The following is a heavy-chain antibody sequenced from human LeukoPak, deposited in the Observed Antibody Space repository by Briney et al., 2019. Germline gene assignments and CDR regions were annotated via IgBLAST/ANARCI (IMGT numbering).Heavy chain of an antibody. CDR3: ARGSPAHYDPDAFDI. D-gene: IGHD3-22*01. CDR1: GYTFTDYY. V-gene: IGHV7-4-1*02. CDR2: INTNTGNP. J-gene: IGHJ3*02. Sequence: ASVKVSCKASGYTFTDYYMHWVRQAPGQGLEWMGWINTNTGNPTYAQGFTGRFVFSLDTSVSTAYLQISSLKAEDTAVYYCARGSPAHYDPDAFDIWGQGTMVTVSS.